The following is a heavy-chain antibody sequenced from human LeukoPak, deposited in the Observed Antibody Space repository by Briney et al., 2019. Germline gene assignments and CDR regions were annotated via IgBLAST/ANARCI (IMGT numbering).Heavy chain of an antibody. CDR2: IHYSGTT. D-gene: IGHD5-12*01. V-gene: IGHV4-59*08. CDR1: GGSISTYY. CDR3: ARMGGYSGYATH. J-gene: IGHJ4*02. Sequence: SETLSLTCTVSGGSISTYYWSWIRQPPGKGLEWIAYIHYSGTTNYNPSLKSRVTISLDTSKNQFSLNLSSVTAADTAVYYCARMGGYSGYATHWGQGTLVTVSS.